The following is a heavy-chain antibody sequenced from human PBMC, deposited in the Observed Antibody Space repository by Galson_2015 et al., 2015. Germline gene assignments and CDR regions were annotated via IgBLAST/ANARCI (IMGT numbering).Heavy chain of an antibody. J-gene: IGHJ4*02. CDR2: ISWNSGSI. CDR1: GLTFDDYA. D-gene: IGHD2-21*01. CDR3: AKDMAKGGWWWAEFDY. Sequence: SLRLSCAASGLTFDDYAMHWVRQAPGKGLEWVSGISWNSGSIGYADSVKGRFTISRDNAKNSLYLQMNSLRAEDTALYYCAKDMAKGGWWWAEFDYWGQGTLVTVSS. V-gene: IGHV3-9*01.